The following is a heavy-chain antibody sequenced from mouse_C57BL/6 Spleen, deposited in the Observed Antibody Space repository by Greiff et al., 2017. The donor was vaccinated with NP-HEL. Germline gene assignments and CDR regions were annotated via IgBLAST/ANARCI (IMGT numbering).Heavy chain of an antibody. Sequence: EVQGVESGGGLVKPGGSLKLSCAASGFTFSSYAMSWVRQTPEKRLEWVATISDGGSYTYYPDNVKGRFTISRDNAKTNLYLQMSHLKSEDTAMYYCARDVQAYYSNYFAYWGQGTLVTVSA. D-gene: IGHD2-5*01. J-gene: IGHJ3*01. CDR1: GFTFSSYA. CDR2: ISDGGSYT. CDR3: ARDVQAYYSNYFAY. V-gene: IGHV5-4*01.